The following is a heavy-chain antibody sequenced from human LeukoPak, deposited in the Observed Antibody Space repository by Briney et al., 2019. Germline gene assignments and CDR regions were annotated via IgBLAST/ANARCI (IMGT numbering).Heavy chain of an antibody. D-gene: IGHD3-22*01. J-gene: IGHJ5*02. V-gene: IGHV4-4*07. CDR2: IHITEST. CDR1: GGSIINYY. CDR3: ARVWGSNYYDSSGYYP. Sequence: SETLSLTCTVSGGSIINYYWSWVRQSPGKGLEWIGRIHITESTNYNPSLKSRVTLSQDTSKSQISLRLRSVTAADTAVYYCARVWGSNYYDSSGYYPWGQGTLVTVSS.